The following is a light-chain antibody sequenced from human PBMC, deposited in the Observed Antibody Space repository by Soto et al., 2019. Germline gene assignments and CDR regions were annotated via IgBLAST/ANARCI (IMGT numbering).Light chain of an antibody. CDR3: QQRSNWPPSIT. CDR2: GAS. J-gene: IGKJ5*01. V-gene: IGKV3-15*01. CDR1: QSVTNN. Sequence: EIVMTPSPATLSLSPVERATLSCRASQSVTNNLAWYQQQPGQAPRLLMYGASTRAAGIAGRVSGSGSETDFTLTISSLEPEDFAVYYCQQRSNWPPSITFGQGTRLEIK.